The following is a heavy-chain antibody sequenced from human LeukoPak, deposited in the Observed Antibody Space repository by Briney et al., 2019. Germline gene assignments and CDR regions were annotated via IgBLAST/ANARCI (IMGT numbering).Heavy chain of an antibody. V-gene: IGHV3-30-3*01. Sequence: GGSLRLSCAASGFTFSSYAMHWVRQAPGKGLEWVAVISYDGSNKYYADSVKGRFTISRDNAKNSLYLQMNSLRAEDTAVYYCARSTTVTSEFDYWGQGTLVTVSS. CDR1: GFTFSSYA. J-gene: IGHJ4*02. D-gene: IGHD4-17*01. CDR2: ISYDGSNK. CDR3: ARSTTVTSEFDY.